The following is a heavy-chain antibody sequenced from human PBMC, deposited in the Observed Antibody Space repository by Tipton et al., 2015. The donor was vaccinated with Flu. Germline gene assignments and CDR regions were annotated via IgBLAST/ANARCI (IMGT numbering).Heavy chain of an antibody. CDR2: ISHSGTT. CDR3: ASQFCSSVTCYGDDAFDV. J-gene: IGHJ3*01. V-gene: IGHV4-59*11. Sequence: LRLSCSVSGGSIRSHYWSWIRQPPGKGLEWIGYISHSGTTSYNPFLKGRLTLSLDTSKNQFSLGLSSLTAADTALYFCASQFCSSVTCYGDDAFDVWGQGTKVIVSS. CDR1: GGSIRSHY. D-gene: IGHD2-2*01.